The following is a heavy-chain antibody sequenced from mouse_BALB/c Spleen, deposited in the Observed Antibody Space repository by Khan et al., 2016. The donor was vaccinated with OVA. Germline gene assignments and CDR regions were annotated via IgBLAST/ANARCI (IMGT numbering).Heavy chain of an antibody. D-gene: IGHD1-1*01. Sequence: QVQLKQSGAELVRPGASVKLSCKASGYTFTNYFINWVKQRPGQGLEWIGNIYPSDGYTTYNQKFKDTATLTVDKSSSTAYMHLSSPTSDDSEVYYCTRHGSSYDAMDYWGQGTSVTVSS. V-gene: IGHV1-69*02. J-gene: IGHJ4*01. CDR3: TRHGSSYDAMDY. CDR2: IYPSDGYT. CDR1: GYTFTNYF.